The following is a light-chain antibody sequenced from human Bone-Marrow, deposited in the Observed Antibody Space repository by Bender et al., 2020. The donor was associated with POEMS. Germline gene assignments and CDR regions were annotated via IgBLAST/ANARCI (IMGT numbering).Light chain of an antibody. V-gene: IGLV1-40*01. J-gene: IGLJ1*01. CDR2: DSN. Sequence: QSVLTQPPSVSEAPRQTVTISCTGSSSNIGAGYDVHWYQQVPGTAPKLLISDSNSRPSGVPDRFTASKSGTSASLAITGLQAEDEADYYCQSYDSSLSASFVFGTGTKVTVL. CDR1: SSNIGAGYD. CDR3: QSYDSSLSASFV.